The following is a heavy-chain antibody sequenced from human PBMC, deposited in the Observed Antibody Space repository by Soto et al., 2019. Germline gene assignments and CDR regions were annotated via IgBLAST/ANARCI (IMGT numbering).Heavy chain of an antibody. Sequence: QVQLVESGGGVVQPGRSLRLSCAASGFIFRNYAMHWVRQAPGKGLEWVALISYDGIKNYYADSVKGRITISRDNSNNTLYLHMSSLRAEDTAVYYCARGKTGNGSYLRYWGQGTLVTVSS. CDR1: GFIFRNYA. CDR3: ARGKTGNGSYLRY. J-gene: IGHJ1*01. D-gene: IGHD1-26*01. CDR2: ISYDGIKN. V-gene: IGHV3-30-3*01.